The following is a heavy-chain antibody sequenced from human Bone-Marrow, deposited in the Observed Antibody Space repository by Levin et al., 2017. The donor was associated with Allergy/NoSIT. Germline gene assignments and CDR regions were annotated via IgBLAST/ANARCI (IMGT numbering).Heavy chain of an antibody. D-gene: IGHD2-2*01. CDR3: ARDSTSSQVYYAMDV. V-gene: IGHV4-39*02. Sequence: SQTLSLPCTVSGGSIRSSDHYWVWIRQPPGKGLEWIGSLYYSGSTWYTPSLKTRVTMSVDTSKNQFSLQLSSVAAADTAIYYCARDSTSSQVYYAMDVWGQGTTVTVSS. CDR2: LYYSGST. CDR1: GGSIRSSDHY. J-gene: IGHJ6*02.